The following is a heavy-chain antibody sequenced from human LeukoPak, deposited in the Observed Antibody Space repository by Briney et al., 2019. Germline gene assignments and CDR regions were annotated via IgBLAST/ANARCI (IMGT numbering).Heavy chain of an antibody. V-gene: IGHV3-33*01. CDR2: IWYDGSNK. J-gene: IGHJ4*02. D-gene: IGHD6-6*01. CDR3: ARAPYSHSYRPPPDY. CDR1: GFTFSTYN. Sequence: ERSLRLSCAASGFTFSTYNMHWVRQAPGTGLEWVAVIWYDGSNKYYADPVKGRFTISRDNSKNTLYLQMNSLRVEDTAVYYCARAPYSHSYRPPPDYWGQGTLVTVSS.